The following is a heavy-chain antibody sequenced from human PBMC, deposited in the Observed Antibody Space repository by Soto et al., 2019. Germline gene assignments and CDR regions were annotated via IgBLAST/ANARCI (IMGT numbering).Heavy chain of an antibody. Sequence: SETLSLTCTVSGASISNDYWSWIRQPPGKRLEYIGFIYNGGSTNYNPSLKSRVTISVDTSKNQFSLKLSSVTAVDTAVYYCAREGTTVDSYYYYALDVWGQGTTVTVSS. D-gene: IGHD1-1*01. V-gene: IGHV4-59*01. J-gene: IGHJ6*02. CDR1: GASISNDY. CDR3: AREGTTVDSYYYYALDV. CDR2: IYNGGST.